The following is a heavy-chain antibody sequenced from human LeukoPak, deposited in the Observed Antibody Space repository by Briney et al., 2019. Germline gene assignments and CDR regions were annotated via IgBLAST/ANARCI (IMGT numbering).Heavy chain of an antibody. CDR1: GFALKSYS. V-gene: IGHV3-21*01. J-gene: IGHJ2*01. CDR3: ARDQTYGDYWYFDL. Sequence: PGGSLRLSCAGSGFALKSYSLSWVRQAPGKGLEWVSSISSTSAYIYYADSVKGRFTISRDNAKNTLYLQMNSLRAEDTAVYYCARDQTYGDYWYFDLWGRGTLVTVSS. D-gene: IGHD4-17*01. CDR2: ISSTSAYI.